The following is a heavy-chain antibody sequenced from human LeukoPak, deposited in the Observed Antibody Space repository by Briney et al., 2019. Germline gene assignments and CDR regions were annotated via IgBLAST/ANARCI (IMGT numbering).Heavy chain of an antibody. V-gene: IGHV4-59*01. D-gene: IGHD6-13*01. CDR1: GGAISYYY. CDR3: ARVGYSSSWYQRVYYYYYYMDV. J-gene: IGHJ6*03. CDR2: IYYTGNT. Sequence: SETLSLTCTVSGGAISYYYWNWIRQPPGKGLEWIGYIYYTGNTNYNLSLKSRVTISVDTSKNQFSLKLSSVTAADTAVYYCARVGYSSSWYQRVYYYYYYMDVWGKGTTVTVSS.